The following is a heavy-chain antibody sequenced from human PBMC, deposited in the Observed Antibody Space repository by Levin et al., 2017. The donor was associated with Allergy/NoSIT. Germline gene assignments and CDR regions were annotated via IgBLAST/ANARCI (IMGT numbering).Heavy chain of an antibody. Sequence: TGGSLRLSCAASGFTFSSYAMSWVRQAPGKGLEWVSAISGSGGSTYYADSVKGRFTISRDNSKNTLYLQMNSLRAEDTAVYYCAKPHVPGYYYDSSGYYLGFDYWGQGTLVTVSS. J-gene: IGHJ4*02. V-gene: IGHV3-23*01. CDR2: ISGSGGST. D-gene: IGHD3-22*01. CDR3: AKPHVPGYYYDSSGYYLGFDY. CDR1: GFTFSSYA.